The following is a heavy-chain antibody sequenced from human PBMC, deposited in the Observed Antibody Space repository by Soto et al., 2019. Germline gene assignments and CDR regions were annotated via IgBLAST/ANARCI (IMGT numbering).Heavy chain of an antibody. J-gene: IGHJ4*02. D-gene: IGHD2-21*02. Sequence: QVQLVQSGAEVRKPGASVKVSCKPSGYTFNTYYLHWLRQAPGQALEWMGVIHPSGGGTTYAQKSRGRFTLXRDTSTTTVFMELSSLRSDDTAVYYCARGGHIAVVTASFDNWGQGTLVTVSS. V-gene: IGHV1-46*02. CDR2: IHPSGGGT. CDR3: ARGGHIAVVTASFDN. CDR1: GYTFNTYY.